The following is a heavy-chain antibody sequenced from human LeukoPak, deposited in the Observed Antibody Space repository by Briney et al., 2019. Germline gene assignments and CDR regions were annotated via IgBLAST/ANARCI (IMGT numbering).Heavy chain of an antibody. J-gene: IGHJ5*02. V-gene: IGHV3-20*04. CDR2: INWNGGST. CDR3: ARDYYDSSGPHSNWFDP. Sequence: GGSLRLSCAASGFTFDDYGMSWVRQAPGKGLEWVSGINWNGGSTGYADSVKGRFTISRDNAKNSLYLQMNSLRGEDTALYYCARDYYDSSGPHSNWFDPWGQGTLVTVSS. CDR1: GFTFDDYG. D-gene: IGHD3-22*01.